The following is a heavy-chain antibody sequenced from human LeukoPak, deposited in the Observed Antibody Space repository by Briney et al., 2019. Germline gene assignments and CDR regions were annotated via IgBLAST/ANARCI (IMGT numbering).Heavy chain of an antibody. J-gene: IGHJ4*02. V-gene: IGHV1-46*01. CDR3: ARNSDSGFDY. CDR1: GYTFTSYY. Sequence: ASVKVSCNASGYTFTSYYIHWVRQAPGQGLEWMGMINPSGGSTSYAQKFQGRVTMTRDTSTSTVYMELSSLRSEDTAVYYCARNSDSGFDYWGQGTLVTVSS. D-gene: IGHD1-26*01. CDR2: INPSGGST.